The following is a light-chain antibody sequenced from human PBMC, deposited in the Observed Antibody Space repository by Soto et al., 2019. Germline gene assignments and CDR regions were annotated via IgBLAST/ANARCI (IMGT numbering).Light chain of an antibody. CDR3: CSYAGSSTWV. CDR2: T. Sequence: QSALTQPASVSGSPGQSITISCTGTSSDVGGYNLVSWYQQHPGKAPKFIIGTKRPSGVSNRFSGSKSGNTASLTISGLQAEDEADYYCCSYAGSSTWVFGEGTKLTVL. J-gene: IGLJ3*02. V-gene: IGLV2-23*01. CDR1: SSDVGGYNL.